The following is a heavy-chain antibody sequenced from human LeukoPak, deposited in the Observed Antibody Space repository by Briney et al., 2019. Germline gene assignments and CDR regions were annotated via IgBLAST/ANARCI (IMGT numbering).Heavy chain of an antibody. CDR3: ARGQYMIRGIDLPDY. J-gene: IGHJ4*02. Sequence: GGSLRLSCAASGFTFSSYAMSWVRQAPGKGLEWVSAISGSGGSTYYADSVKGRFTISRENAKNSLYLQMNSLRAEDTALYYCARGQYMIRGIDLPDYWGQGTLVTVSS. CDR1: GFTFSSYA. D-gene: IGHD3-10*01. CDR2: ISGSGGST. V-gene: IGHV3-23*01.